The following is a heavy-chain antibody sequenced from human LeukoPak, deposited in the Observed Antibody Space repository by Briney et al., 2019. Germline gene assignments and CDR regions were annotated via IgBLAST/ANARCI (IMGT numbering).Heavy chain of an antibody. Sequence: SETLSLTCTVSGGSITSDYWTWIRQPAGKGLEWIGRIYTSGSTNYNPSLKSRVTISVDKSKNQFSLKLSSVTAADTAVYYCARDHSGGDYVGWFDPWGQGTLVTVSS. J-gene: IGHJ5*02. CDR3: ARDHSGGDYVGWFDP. CDR1: GGSITSDY. D-gene: IGHD4-17*01. V-gene: IGHV4-4*07. CDR2: IYTSGST.